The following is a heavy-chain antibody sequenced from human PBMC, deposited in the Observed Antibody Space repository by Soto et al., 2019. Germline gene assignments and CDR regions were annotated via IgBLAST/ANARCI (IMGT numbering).Heavy chain of an antibody. Sequence: QLQLLESGPGLVKASETLSLPCNVSGGSISTSRSYWAWIRQPPGKGLEWLANIFYSGRTYYNPSRTTRVTVSVDTSKNESSLKLRSLTAADTAFYYCARQSTTGDTDLWFDPWGQGNLVTVAS. CDR1: GGSISTSRSY. D-gene: IGHD2-21*01. CDR2: IFYSGRT. CDR3: ARQSTTGDTDLWFDP. V-gene: IGHV4-39*01. J-gene: IGHJ5*02.